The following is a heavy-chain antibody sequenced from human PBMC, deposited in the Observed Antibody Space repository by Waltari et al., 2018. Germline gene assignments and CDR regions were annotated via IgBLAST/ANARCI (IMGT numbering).Heavy chain of an antibody. D-gene: IGHD6-19*01. CDR3: AKLAGSAVAGPLDY. J-gene: IGHJ4*02. CDR1: GFTFSSSA. CDR2: ISGSGGST. V-gene: IGHV3-23*01. Sequence: EVQLLESGGGLVQPGGSLRLSCAASGFTFSSSALSWVRRAPGKGLEWVSAISGSGGSTYYADSVKGRFTISRDNSKNTLYLQMNSLRAEDTAVYYCAKLAGSAVAGPLDYWGQGTLVTVSS.